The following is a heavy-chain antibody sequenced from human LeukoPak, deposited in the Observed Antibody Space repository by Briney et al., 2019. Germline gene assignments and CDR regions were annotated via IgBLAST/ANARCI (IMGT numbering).Heavy chain of an antibody. V-gene: IGHV4-59*08. CDR3: ARHLRKETYSYYFDF. J-gene: IGHJ4*02. D-gene: IGHD4-11*01. CDR2: ISSSGST. Sequence: SETLSLTCTVSGGSISHNYWSWIRQPPGKGLEWIGYISSSGSTNYNPSLQSRVTMSVGTSKNQFSLNLSSVTAADTVLYYCARHLRKETYSYYFDFWGQGTLVTVSS. CDR1: GGSISHNY.